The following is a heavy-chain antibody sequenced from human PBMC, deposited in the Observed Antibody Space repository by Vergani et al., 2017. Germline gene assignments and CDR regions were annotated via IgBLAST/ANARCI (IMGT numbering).Heavy chain of an antibody. CDR2: IYRTGRT. CDR1: GFSIDNGYY. V-gene: IGHV4-38-2*01. CDR3: ARRYRIVYDIFSGTQYFFDY. J-gene: IGHJ4*02. D-gene: IGHD3-9*01. Sequence: QVQLQESGPGLVKPSETLSLTCAVSGFSIDNGYYWDWIRQPPGKGLEWIGSIYRTGRTHFNPFLKSRVTISVDTSNNHFSLRLNSMTAADTAVYYCARRYRIVYDIFSGTQYFFDYLGQGALVTVSS.